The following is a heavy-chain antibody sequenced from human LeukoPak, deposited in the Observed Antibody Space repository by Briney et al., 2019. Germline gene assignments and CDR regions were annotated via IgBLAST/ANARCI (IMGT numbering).Heavy chain of an antibody. V-gene: IGHV4-4*07. CDR3: ARGKVVAGTPGQNSWDY. CDR2: IHTSGST. Sequence: SETLSLTCTVSGGSISSYYWSWIRQPAGKGLEWIGRIHTSGSTNYNPSLKSRVTMSVDTSKNRFSLKLSSVTAADTAVYYCARGKVVAGTPGQNSWDYWGQGTLVTVSS. CDR1: GGSISSYY. D-gene: IGHD6-19*01. J-gene: IGHJ4*02.